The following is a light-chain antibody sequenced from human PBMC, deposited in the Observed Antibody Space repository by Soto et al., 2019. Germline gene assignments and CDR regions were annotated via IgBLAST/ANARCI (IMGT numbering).Light chain of an antibody. V-gene: IGLV1-44*01. J-gene: IGLJ7*01. Sequence: QLVLTQPPSASGTPGQRVTISCSGSYSNIGSNTVNWYQHLPGTAPKLLIYSTDQRPSGVPDRFSGSKSGTSASLAISGLQSDDEADYYCAAWDDNLNGLVFGGGTQLTVL. CDR1: YSNIGSNT. CDR2: STD. CDR3: AAWDDNLNGLV.